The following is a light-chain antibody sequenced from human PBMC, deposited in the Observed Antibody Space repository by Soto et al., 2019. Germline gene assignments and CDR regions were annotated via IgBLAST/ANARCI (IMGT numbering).Light chain of an antibody. CDR1: SSNIGSNT. CDR2: YNN. CDR3: AAWDDSLDGWV. Sequence: QPVLTQPPSASGTPGQRVTISCSGSSSNIGSNTVNWYQQLPGTAPTLLIYYNNQRPSGVPDRFSGSKSGTSASLAISGLQSEDEAHYYCAAWDDSLDGWVFGGGTKLTVL. V-gene: IGLV1-44*01. J-gene: IGLJ3*02.